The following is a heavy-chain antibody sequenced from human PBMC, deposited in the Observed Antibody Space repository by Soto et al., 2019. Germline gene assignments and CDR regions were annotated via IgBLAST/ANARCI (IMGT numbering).Heavy chain of an antibody. J-gene: IGHJ4*02. CDR2: ISAYNGNT. V-gene: IGHV1-18*04. CDR1: GYTFTSYG. Sequence: SVKVSCKASGYTFTSYGISWVRQAPGQGLEWMGWISAYNGNTNYAQKLQGRVTMTTDTSTSTAYMELRSLRSDDTAVYYCARDSAYYDFWSGYSYWGQGTLVTVSS. CDR3: ARDSAYYDFWSGYSY. D-gene: IGHD3-3*01.